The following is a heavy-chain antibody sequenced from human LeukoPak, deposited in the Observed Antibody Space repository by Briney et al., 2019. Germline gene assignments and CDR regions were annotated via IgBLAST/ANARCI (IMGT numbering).Heavy chain of an antibody. J-gene: IGHJ4*02. Sequence: GGSLRLSCAASGFTFSSYEMNWVRQAPGKGLEGVSYISSSGSTIYYADSVKGRFTISRDNAKNSLYLQMNSLRAEDTAVYYCARRRTGDFDYWGQGTLVTVSS. V-gene: IGHV3-48*03. CDR3: ARRRTGDFDY. D-gene: IGHD7-27*01. CDR2: ISSSGSTI. CDR1: GFTFSSYE.